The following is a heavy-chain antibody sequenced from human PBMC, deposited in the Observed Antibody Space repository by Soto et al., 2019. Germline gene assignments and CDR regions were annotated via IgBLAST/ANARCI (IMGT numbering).Heavy chain of an antibody. Sequence: NPSETLSLTCNMSGDSYSISTYSWSWIRQPPGKALQWIGFIYQSGVTSYNPSLASRVSISLDRSNNQCSLKLKSVTAADTAVYFCAGMPYTSGLRFDPWGPGTLVTFSS. CDR1: GDSYSISTYS. D-gene: IGHD6-19*01. V-gene: IGHV4-30-2*01. CDR2: IYQSGVT. CDR3: AGMPYTSGLRFDP. J-gene: IGHJ5*02.